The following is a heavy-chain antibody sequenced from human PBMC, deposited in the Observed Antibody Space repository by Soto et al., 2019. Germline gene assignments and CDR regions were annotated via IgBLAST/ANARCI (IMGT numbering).Heavy chain of an antibody. D-gene: IGHD4-17*01. V-gene: IGHV3-21*01. CDR2: ISSSSSYI. J-gene: IGHJ4*02. CDR3: ARYQEGAYGDYAFDC. CDR1: GFTFSSYS. Sequence: EVQLVESGGGLVKPGGSLRLSCAASGFTFSSYSMNWVRQAPGKGLEWVSSISSSSSYIYYADSVKGRFTISRDNAKNSLYLQMNSLRAEDTAVYYCARYQEGAYGDYAFDCWGKGTLVTVSS.